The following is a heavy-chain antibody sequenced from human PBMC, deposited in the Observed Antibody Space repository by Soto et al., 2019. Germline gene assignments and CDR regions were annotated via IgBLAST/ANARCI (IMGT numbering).Heavy chain of an antibody. CDR3: ARDPGYSDSIRVLYYYSVDV. D-gene: IGHD5-18*01. V-gene: IGHV1-2*06. J-gene: IGHJ6*02. CDR1: RYTFTEYF. CDR2: INPNTGGT. Sequence: QVQLVQSGADLKRPGASVKVSCKTSRYTFTEYFVHWVRQAPGQGLEWVGRINPNTGGTDYAQKFQGRVTMTRDTSIATAYMELIRLRSDDTAVYYCARDPGYSDSIRVLYYYSVDVWGRGTTVTVSS.